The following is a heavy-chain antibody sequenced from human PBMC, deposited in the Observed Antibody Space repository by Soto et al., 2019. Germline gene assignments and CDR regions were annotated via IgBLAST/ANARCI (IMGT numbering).Heavy chain of an antibody. Sequence: QVQLVESGGGVVQPARSLGLSCAASGFTFSTYGMHWVRQAPGKGLEWVAIIWFDGINKYYADSVKGRLTVSRDNSKNALYLQMNSLRAEDTAMYYCARDLRNGRYFDLWGRGTLVTVSS. J-gene: IGHJ2*01. CDR3: ARDLRNGRYFDL. CDR2: IWFDGINK. V-gene: IGHV3-33*01. D-gene: IGHD1-1*01. CDR1: GFTFSTYG.